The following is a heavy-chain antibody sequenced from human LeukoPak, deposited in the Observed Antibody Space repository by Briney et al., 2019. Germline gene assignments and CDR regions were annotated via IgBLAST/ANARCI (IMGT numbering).Heavy chain of an antibody. CDR3: ARDPSSPIDY. D-gene: IGHD6-19*01. CDR1: GFTFSSYA. CDR2: ISGSGGST. Sequence: GGSLRLSCAASGFTFSSYAMSWVRQAPGKGLEWVSGISGSGGSTYYADSVKGRFTISRDNAKNSLYLQMNSLRAEDTAVYYCARDPSSPIDYWGQGTLVTVSS. J-gene: IGHJ4*02. V-gene: IGHV3-23*01.